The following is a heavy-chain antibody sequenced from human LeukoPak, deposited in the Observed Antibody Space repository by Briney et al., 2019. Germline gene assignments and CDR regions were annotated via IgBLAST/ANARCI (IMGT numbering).Heavy chain of an antibody. CDR3: ARGLGDLSGTTGEYFDY. D-gene: IGHD1-7*01. CDR2: MYYSGST. CDR1: GVSISSGGYY. V-gene: IGHV4-31*03. Sequence: SETLSLTCTVSGVSISSGGYYWTWIRQHPGKGLEWIGYMYYSGSTDYNPSLKSRLTISLDTSKIQFSLKLSSVTAADTAVYYCARGLGDLSGTTGEYFDYWGQGTLVTVSA. J-gene: IGHJ4*02.